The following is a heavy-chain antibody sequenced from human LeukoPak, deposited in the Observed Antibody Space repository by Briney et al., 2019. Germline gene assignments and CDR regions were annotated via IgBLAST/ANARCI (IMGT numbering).Heavy chain of an antibody. CDR3: ATGYSSTWYYFDY. D-gene: IGHD6-13*01. CDR2: IYHSGTT. V-gene: IGHV4-59*01. J-gene: IGHJ4*02. Sequence: AESLSLTCTVSGDSISSYYWSWIRQPPGKGLEWIGYIYHSGTTNYNPSLKSRVTISADTSKDQFSLKLASVTAADTAVYYCATGYSSTWYYFDYWGQGTLVTVSS. CDR1: GDSISSYY.